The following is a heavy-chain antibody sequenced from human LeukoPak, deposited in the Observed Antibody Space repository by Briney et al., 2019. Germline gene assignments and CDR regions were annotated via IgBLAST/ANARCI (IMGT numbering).Heavy chain of an antibody. V-gene: IGHV3-7*01. Sequence: GGSLRLSCAASGFTVSSNYMSWVRQAPGKGLEWVANIKQDGSEKYYVDSVKGRFTISRDNAKNSLYLQMNSLRAEDSAVYYCASQWGSWTSAFDIWGQGTMVTVSS. CDR3: ASQWGSWTSAFDI. CDR1: GFTVSSNY. D-gene: IGHD3/OR15-3a*01. J-gene: IGHJ3*02. CDR2: IKQDGSEK.